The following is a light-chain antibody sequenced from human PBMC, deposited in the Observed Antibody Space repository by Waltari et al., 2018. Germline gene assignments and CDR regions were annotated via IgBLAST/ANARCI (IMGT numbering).Light chain of an antibody. CDR3: SSYTTSISYV. CDR2: DVT. V-gene: IGLV2-14*03. J-gene: IGLJ1*01. CDR1: SSDIGVYNH. Sequence: QSALTQPASVSGSPGQSITISCTGTSSDIGVYNHVSWYQQHPGKAPKLMIYDVTNRPSGVSDRFSGPKSDYTASLTISGLQAEDEADYYCSSYTTSISYVFGTGTRVTVL.